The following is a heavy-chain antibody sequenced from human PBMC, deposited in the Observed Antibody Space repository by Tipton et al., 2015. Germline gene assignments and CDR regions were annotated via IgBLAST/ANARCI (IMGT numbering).Heavy chain of an antibody. D-gene: IGHD3-16*02. V-gene: IGHV3-7*01. Sequence: GSLRLSCAASGITFSTYWMSWVRQAPGKGLEWVGQIKDDGSEKYYLDSMKGRFTISRDNAKNSLYLQMNTLRAEDTAVYYCARDVNGGYLDIWGQGTTVTVSP. CDR1: GITFSTYW. J-gene: IGHJ3*02. CDR3: ARDVNGGYLDI. CDR2: IKDDGSEK.